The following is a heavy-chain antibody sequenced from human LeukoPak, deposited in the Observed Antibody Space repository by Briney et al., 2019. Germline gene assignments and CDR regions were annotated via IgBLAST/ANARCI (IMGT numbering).Heavy chain of an antibody. V-gene: IGHV4-59*01. Sequence: PSETLSLTCTVSGGSINNYYWNWIRQPPGKGLEWIAYVYYSGSTNYNPSLKSRVTMSVGTSKNQVSLKLASVTTADTAVYYCARMPDILTGLDPWGQGTLVTVSS. CDR1: GGSINNYY. D-gene: IGHD3-9*01. CDR2: VYYSGST. J-gene: IGHJ5*02. CDR3: ARMPDILTGLDP.